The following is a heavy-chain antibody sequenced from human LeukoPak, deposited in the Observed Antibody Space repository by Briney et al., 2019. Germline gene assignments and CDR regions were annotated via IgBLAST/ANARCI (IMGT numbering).Heavy chain of an antibody. J-gene: IGHJ3*01. CDR3: AKSPTFYGDYDAFHV. D-gene: IGHD4-17*01. CDR1: GYSFNNYW. CDR2: IYPGDSET. Sequence: GESLKISCKTSGYSFNNYWIGWVRQMPGKGLEWMGLIYPGDSETRYSPSFQGQVTISADKSISTAYLQWSSLTASDTAMYYCAKSPTFYGDYDAFHVWGQGTMVTVSS. V-gene: IGHV5-51*01.